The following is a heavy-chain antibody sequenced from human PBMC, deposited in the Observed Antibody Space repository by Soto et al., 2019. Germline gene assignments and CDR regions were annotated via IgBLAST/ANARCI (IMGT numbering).Heavy chain of an antibody. CDR1: GFTFSSYA. CDR3: AKDFGADCSSTSCYLNWFDS. J-gene: IGHJ5*01. CDR2: ISGSGGRT. Sequence: EVQLLESGGGLVQPGGSLRLSCAASGFTFSSYAMSWVRQAPGKGLEWVSAISGSGGRTYYADSVKGRITLSRDNSNDTLYLQMNSLRAEDTAVYYCAKDFGADCSSTSCYLNWFDSWGQGTLVAVSS. D-gene: IGHD2-2*01. V-gene: IGHV3-23*01.